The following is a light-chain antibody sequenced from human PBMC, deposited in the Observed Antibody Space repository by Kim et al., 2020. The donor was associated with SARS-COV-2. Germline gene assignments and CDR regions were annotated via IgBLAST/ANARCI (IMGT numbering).Light chain of an antibody. CDR2: SAS. CDR1: QTVTSNY. CDR3: QQYASTLFT. V-gene: IGKV3-20*01. J-gene: IGKJ3*01. Sequence: SPGERVTLSCRASQTVTSNYLAWFQQKPGQAPRLLIFSASRRASGVPDRFSGSGSGTDFTLTITRLEPDDFAVYFCQQYASTLFTFGPGTKVDIK.